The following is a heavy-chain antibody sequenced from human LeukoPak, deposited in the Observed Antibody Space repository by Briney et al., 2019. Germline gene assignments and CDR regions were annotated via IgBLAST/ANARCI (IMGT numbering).Heavy chain of an antibody. CDR1: GYTFTSYD. Sequence: GASVKVSCKASGYTFTSYDINWVRQATGQGLEWMGWMNPNSGNTGYAQKFQGRVTITADKSTGTAYMELSSLRSEDTAVYYCASRWRTAIAAAKDAFDIWGQGTMVTVSS. D-gene: IGHD6-13*01. J-gene: IGHJ3*02. V-gene: IGHV1-8*01. CDR3: ASRWRTAIAAAKDAFDI. CDR2: MNPNSGNT.